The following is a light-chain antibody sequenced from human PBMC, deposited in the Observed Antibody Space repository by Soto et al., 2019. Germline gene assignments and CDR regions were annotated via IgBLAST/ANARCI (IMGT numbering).Light chain of an antibody. CDR2: GDS. Sequence: QSVLTQPPSVSGAPGQRVTISCTGSSSNIGAGRDVHWYQQLPGTAPKLLIYGDSNRPSGVPARFSGSKSGASASLAITGLQAEDEAEYHCLSYDSDMSNVFGTGTKLTVL. J-gene: IGLJ1*01. CDR3: LSYDSDMSNV. CDR1: SSNIGAGRD. V-gene: IGLV1-40*01.